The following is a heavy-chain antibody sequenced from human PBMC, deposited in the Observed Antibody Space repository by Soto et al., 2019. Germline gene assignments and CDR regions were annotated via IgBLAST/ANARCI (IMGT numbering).Heavy chain of an antibody. CDR2: IYSGGST. Sequence: PGGSLRLSCAASGFTVRSNYMSWVRQAPGKGLEWVSVIYSGGSTYYADSVKGRFTISRDNSKNTLYRQMNSLRAEDTAVYYCARAGTYSYYGMDIWRQGTTVIASS. V-gene: IGHV3-53*01. J-gene: IGHJ6*02. CDR3: ARAGTYSYYGMDI. D-gene: IGHD6-13*01. CDR1: GFTVRSNY.